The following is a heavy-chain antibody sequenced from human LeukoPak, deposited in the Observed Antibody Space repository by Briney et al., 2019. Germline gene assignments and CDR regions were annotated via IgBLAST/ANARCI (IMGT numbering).Heavy chain of an antibody. CDR2: ISYDGSNK. V-gene: IGHV3-30-3*01. CDR1: GFTFSNAW. D-gene: IGHD3-22*01. Sequence: GGSLRLSCAASGFTFSNAWMSWVRQAPGKGLEWVAVISYDGSNKYYADSVKGRFTISRDNSKNTLYLQMNSLRAEDTAVYYCARDGGAITMIVVVITGYPDYWGQGTLVTVSS. J-gene: IGHJ4*02. CDR3: ARDGGAITMIVVVITGYPDY.